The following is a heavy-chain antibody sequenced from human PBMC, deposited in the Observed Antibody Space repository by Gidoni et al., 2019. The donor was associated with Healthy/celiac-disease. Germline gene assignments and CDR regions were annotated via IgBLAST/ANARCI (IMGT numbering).Heavy chain of an antibody. CDR3: ARDNYGDYRGLDY. Sequence: EVQLVESGGGLVKPGGSLRLSCAASGFTFSSYSMNWVRQAPGKGLEWVSSISSSSSYIYYADSVKGRFTISRDNAKNSLYLQMNSLRAEDTAVYYCARDNYGDYRGLDYWGQGTLVTVSS. V-gene: IGHV3-21*01. D-gene: IGHD4-17*01. J-gene: IGHJ4*02. CDR2: ISSSSSYI. CDR1: GFTFSSYS.